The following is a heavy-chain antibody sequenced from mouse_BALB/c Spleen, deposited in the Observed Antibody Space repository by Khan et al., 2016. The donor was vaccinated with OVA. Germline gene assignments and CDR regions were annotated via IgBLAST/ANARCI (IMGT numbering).Heavy chain of an antibody. V-gene: IGHV1S135*01. CDR3: VIYGTDY. CDR1: GYSFTSYY. Sequence: VQLQQSGPELMKPGASVKISCKASGYSFTSYYIHWMKQRHGKSLEWIGCIDPFNGGTSYNQKFKGKATLTVDKSSSTAYMHLSSLTSEDSAVYSCVIYGTDYLGQGTTLTVSS. J-gene: IGHJ2*01. D-gene: IGHD2-1*01. CDR2: IDPFNGGT.